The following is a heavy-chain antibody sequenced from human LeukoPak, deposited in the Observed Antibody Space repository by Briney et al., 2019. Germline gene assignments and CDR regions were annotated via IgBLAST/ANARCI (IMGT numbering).Heavy chain of an antibody. CDR1: GYTFTSYG. CDR2: ISAYNGNT. Sequence: ASVKVSCKASGYTFTSYGISWVRQAPGQGLEWMGWISAYNGNTNYAQKLQGRVTMTTDTSTSTAYMELRSLRSDDTAVYYCARLLTIFGVVTPDYWGQGTLVTVSS. J-gene: IGHJ4*02. V-gene: IGHV1-18*01. CDR3: ARLLTIFGVVTPDY. D-gene: IGHD3-3*01.